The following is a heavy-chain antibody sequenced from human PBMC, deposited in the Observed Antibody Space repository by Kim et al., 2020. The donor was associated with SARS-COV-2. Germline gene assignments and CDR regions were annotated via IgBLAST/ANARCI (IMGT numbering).Heavy chain of an antibody. D-gene: IGHD3-10*01. CDR3: ANAPTYYYGSGSYDGY. Sequence: SVQGRFTISRDNSKNTLYLQMNSLRAEDTAVYYCANAPTYYYGSGSYDGYWGQGTLVTVSS. J-gene: IGHJ4*02. V-gene: IGHV3-23*01.